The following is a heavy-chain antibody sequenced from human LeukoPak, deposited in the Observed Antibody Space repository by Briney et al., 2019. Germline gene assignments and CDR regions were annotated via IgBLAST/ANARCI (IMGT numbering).Heavy chain of an antibody. CDR2: ISYDGSNK. J-gene: IGHJ3*02. CDR3: ARKADAFDI. V-gene: IGHV3-30-3*01. Sequence: GGSLRLSCAASGFTFSSYAMHWVRQAPGKGLEWVAVISYDGSNKYYADSVKGRFTISRDNSKNTLYLQMNSLRAEDTAVYYCARKADAFDIWGQRTMVTVSS. CDR1: GFTFSSYA.